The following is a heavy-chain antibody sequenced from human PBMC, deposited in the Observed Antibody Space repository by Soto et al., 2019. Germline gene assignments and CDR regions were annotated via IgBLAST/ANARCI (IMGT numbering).Heavy chain of an antibody. J-gene: IGHJ6*02. CDR2: IGSKANNYAT. CDR3: AKKTWTIAGSPGV. Sequence: GGSLRLSCAASGFTFSGSAMHWVRQASGKGLEWVGRIGSKANNYATAYAASVKGRSTISRDDSKNTAYLQMNSLKTEDTAIYYCAKKTWTIAGSPGVWGQGTTVTVSS. D-gene: IGHD6-13*01. CDR1: GFTFSGSA. V-gene: IGHV3-73*01.